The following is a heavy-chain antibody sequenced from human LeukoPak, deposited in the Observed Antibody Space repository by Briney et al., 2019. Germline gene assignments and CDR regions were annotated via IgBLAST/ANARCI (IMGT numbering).Heavy chain of an antibody. CDR2: ITGSGSIT. Sequence: QTGGSLRLSCAASGFTFSSYAMSWVRQAPGKGLEWVSAITGSGSITYYSDSVKGRFTISRDNSKNTVYLQLNSLRVEDTAVYYCAKMQGYFDYWGQGTLVTVSS. V-gene: IGHV3-23*01. J-gene: IGHJ4*02. CDR3: AKMQGYFDY. CDR1: GFTFSSYA.